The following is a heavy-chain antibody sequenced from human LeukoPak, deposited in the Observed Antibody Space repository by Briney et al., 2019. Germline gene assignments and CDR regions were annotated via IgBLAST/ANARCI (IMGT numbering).Heavy chain of an antibody. Sequence: PSETLSLTCTVSGGSISSGDYYWSWIRQPPGKGLEWIGYIYYSGSTYYNPSLKSRVTISVDTSNNQFSLNLRSVTAADTAVYYCATTTSGGDAFDIWGQGTMVTVSS. CDR2: IYYSGST. CDR3: ATTTSGGDAFDI. D-gene: IGHD1-26*01. CDR1: GGSISSGDYY. J-gene: IGHJ3*02. V-gene: IGHV4-61*08.